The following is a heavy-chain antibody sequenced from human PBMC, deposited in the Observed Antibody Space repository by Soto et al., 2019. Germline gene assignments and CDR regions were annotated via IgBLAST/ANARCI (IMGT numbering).Heavy chain of an antibody. J-gene: IGHJ4*02. CDR1: GFTFSSYA. CDR3: AKVEYYFDY. CDR2: ISGSGRST. Sequence: EVQLLESGGVLVQTGGSLRLSCAASGFTFSSYAMSWVRHAPGKGLEWVSAISGSGRSTYYADSVKVRFTISRDNSKNTLYLQMNSLRADDTAVYYCAKVEYYFDYWGQGTLVTVSS. V-gene: IGHV3-23*01.